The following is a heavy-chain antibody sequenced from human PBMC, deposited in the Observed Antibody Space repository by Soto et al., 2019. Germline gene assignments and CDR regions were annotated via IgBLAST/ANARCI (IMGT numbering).Heavy chain of an antibody. CDR1: GLPISSHA. D-gene: IGHD4-17*01. CDR3: ANEIRPNDY. J-gene: IGHJ4*02. CDR2: ISISGGNT. V-gene: IGHV3-23*01. Sequence: EVQLLESGGGLVQPGGSLRLSCAASGLPISSHAMSWVRQAPGKGLEWVSSISISGGNTYYADSVRGRFTISRDNSKNTLYLHMNSLTAEDTAIYYCANEIRPNDYWGQGTLVTVSS.